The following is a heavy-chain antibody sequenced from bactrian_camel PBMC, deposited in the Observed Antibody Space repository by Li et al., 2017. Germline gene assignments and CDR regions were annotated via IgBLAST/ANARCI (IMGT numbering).Heavy chain of an antibody. J-gene: IGHJ4*01. Sequence: VQLVESGGGLVQPGGSLKLSCAASGFAFSSYYMSWVRQAPGKGLEWVSTINRGGGSTYYADSAKGRFTISRDNAKNTVYLQMNDLQPTDTGLYYCSTKLSERGQGTQVTVS. V-gene: IGHV3S40*01. CDR2: INRGGGST. CDR1: GFAFSSYY. D-gene: IGHD2*01.